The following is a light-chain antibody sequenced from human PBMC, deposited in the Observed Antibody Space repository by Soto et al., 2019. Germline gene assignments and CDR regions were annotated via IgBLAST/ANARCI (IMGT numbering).Light chain of an antibody. Sequence: QSVLTQPPSASGTPGQRVSISCSGSSSNIGSNAVHWYQQLPGTAPKLLIYANSRRPAGIPDRFSGSKSGTSASLAITGLQAEDEADYYCQSYDNSPSTYVFGTGTKVTVL. CDR1: SSNIGSNA. J-gene: IGLJ1*01. CDR3: QSYDNSPSTYV. V-gene: IGLV1-40*01. CDR2: ANS.